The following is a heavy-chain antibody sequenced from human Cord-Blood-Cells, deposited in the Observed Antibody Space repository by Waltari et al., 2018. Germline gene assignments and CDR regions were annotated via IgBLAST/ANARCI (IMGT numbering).Heavy chain of an antibody. V-gene: IGHV3-30-3*01. Sequence: QVQLVESGGGVVQPGRSLRLSCAASGFPFSSYAMPWVRQAPGKGLEWVAVISYDGSNKYYADSVKGRFTISRDNSKNTLYLQMNSLRAEDTAVYYCARSWDQLGTAFDIWGQGTMVTVSS. D-gene: IGHD2-2*01. CDR2: ISYDGSNK. J-gene: IGHJ3*02. CDR1: GFPFSSYA. CDR3: ARSWDQLGTAFDI.